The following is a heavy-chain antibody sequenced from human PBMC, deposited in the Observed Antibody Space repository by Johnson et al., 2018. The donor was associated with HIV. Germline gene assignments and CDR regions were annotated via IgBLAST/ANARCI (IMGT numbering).Heavy chain of an antibody. CDR3: AKDNDVLQQLVVGSGDAFDI. J-gene: IGHJ3*02. Sequence: VHLVESGGGVVQPGGSLRLSCAASGFTFDDYTMHWVRQAPGKGLEWVSLISWDGGSTYYADSVKGRFTISRDNSKNSLYLQMNSLRHEDTALYYCAKDNDVLQQLVVGSGDAFDIWGQGTMVTVSS. V-gene: IGHV3-43*01. CDR1: GFTFDDYT. CDR2: ISWDGGST. D-gene: IGHD6-13*01.